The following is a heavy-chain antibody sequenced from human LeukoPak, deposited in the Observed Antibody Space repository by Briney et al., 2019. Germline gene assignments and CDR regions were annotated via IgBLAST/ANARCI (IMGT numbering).Heavy chain of an antibody. CDR2: INHSGST. V-gene: IGHV4-34*01. Sequence: KPSQTLSLTCAVYGGSFSGYYWSCICHPPGKGLDWIGEINHSGSTNYNPSLKSRVTISVDTSKNQFSLKLSSVTAADTAVYYCARQGLGQQLVSAHFDYWGQGTLVTVSS. CDR1: GGSFSGYY. CDR3: ARQGLGQQLVSAHFDY. J-gene: IGHJ4*02. D-gene: IGHD6-13*01.